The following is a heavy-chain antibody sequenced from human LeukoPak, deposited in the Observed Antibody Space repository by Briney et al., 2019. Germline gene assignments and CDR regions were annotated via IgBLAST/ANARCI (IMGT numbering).Heavy chain of an antibody. Sequence: SETLSLTCAVYGGSFSGYYWSWIRQPPGKGLEWIGEINHSGSTNYNPSLKSRVTISVDTSKNQFSLKPSSVTAADTAVYYCARFRPQWLVRGGFDYWGQGTLVTVSS. CDR1: GGSFSGYY. D-gene: IGHD6-19*01. J-gene: IGHJ4*02. CDR2: INHSGST. CDR3: ARFRPQWLVRGGFDY. V-gene: IGHV4-34*01.